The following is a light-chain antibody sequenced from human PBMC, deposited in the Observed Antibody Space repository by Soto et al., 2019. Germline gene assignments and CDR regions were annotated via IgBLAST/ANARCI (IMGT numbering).Light chain of an antibody. CDR1: SNDVGGYNY. Sequence: QSALTQPASVSGSPGQSITISCSGTSNDVGGYNYVSWYQQHPGKAPNLMIYAVSNRPSGVSNRFSGSKSGNTASLTISGLQAEDEADYYCSSYGGSNNHVFGTGTKLTVL. J-gene: IGLJ1*01. V-gene: IGLV2-14*01. CDR3: SSYGGSNNHV. CDR2: AVS.